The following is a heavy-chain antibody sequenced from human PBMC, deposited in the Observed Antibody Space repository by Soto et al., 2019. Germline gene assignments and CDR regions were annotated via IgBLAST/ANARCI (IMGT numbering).Heavy chain of an antibody. CDR3: ARDLVIAARHDFDY. J-gene: IGHJ4*02. V-gene: IGHV3-48*03. D-gene: IGHD6-6*01. CDR2: ISSSGSTI. CDR1: GFTFSSYE. Sequence: EVQLVESGGGLVQPGGSLRLSCAASGFTFSSYEMNWVRQAPGKGLEWVSYISSSGSTIYYADSVEGRFTISRDNAKNSLYLQMNSLRAEDTAVYYCARDLVIAARHDFDYWGQGTLVTVSS.